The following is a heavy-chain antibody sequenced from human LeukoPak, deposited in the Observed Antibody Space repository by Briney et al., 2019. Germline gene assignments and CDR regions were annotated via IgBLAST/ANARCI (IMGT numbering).Heavy chain of an antibody. V-gene: IGHV4-34*01. D-gene: IGHD3-22*01. CDR2: INHSGST. J-gene: IGHJ4*02. Sequence: YPSETLSLTCAVYGGSFSGYYWSWIRQPPGKGLEWIGEINHSGSTNYNPSLKSRVTISVDTSKNQFSLKLSSVTAADTAVYYCARSKVNKSVVVKGMAFDYWGQGTLVTVSS. CDR3: ARSKVNKSVVVKGMAFDY. CDR1: GGSFSGYY.